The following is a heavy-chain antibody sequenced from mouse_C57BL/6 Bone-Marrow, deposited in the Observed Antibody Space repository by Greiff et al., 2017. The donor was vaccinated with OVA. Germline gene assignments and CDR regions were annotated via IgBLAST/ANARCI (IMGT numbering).Heavy chain of an antibody. J-gene: IGHJ2*01. V-gene: IGHV5-4*03. CDR1: GFTFSSYA. CDR3: ARRTLYDGYYYFDY. Sequence: DVKLVESGGGLVKPGGSLKLSCAASGFTFSSYAMSWVRQTPEKRLEWVATISDGGSYTYYPDNVKGRFTISRDNAKNNLYLQMSHLKSEDTAMYYCARRTLYDGYYYFDYWGQGTTLTVSS. CDR2: ISDGGSYT. D-gene: IGHD2-3*01.